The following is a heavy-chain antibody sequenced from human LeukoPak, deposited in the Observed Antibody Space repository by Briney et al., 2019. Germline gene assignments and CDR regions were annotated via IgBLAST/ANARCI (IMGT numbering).Heavy chain of an antibody. CDR3: AELGITMIGGV. V-gene: IGHV3-48*03. CDR1: GFTFSISA. J-gene: IGHJ6*04. Sequence: GGSLRLSCAASGFTFSISAMSWVRQAPGKGLEWVSYISSSGNSIYYGDSVKGRFTISRDNAKNSLYLQMNSLRAEDTAVYYCAELGITMIGGVWGKGTTVTISS. CDR2: ISSSGNSI. D-gene: IGHD3-10*02.